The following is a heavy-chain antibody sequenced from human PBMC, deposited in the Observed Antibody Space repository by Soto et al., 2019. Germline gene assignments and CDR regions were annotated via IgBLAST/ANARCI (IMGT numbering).Heavy chain of an antibody. CDR2: IIPILGIA. CDR3: ARAEANYYYYMDV. CDR1: GGTFSSYT. V-gene: IGHV1-69*02. J-gene: IGHJ6*03. Sequence: SVKVSCKASGGTFSSYTISWVRQAPGQGLEWMGRIIPILGIANYAQKFQGRVTITADKSTSTAYMELSSLRSEDTAVYYCARAEANYYYYMDVWGKGTTVTVSS.